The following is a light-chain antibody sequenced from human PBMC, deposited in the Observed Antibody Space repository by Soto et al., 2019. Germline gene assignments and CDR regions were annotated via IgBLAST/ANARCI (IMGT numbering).Light chain of an antibody. V-gene: IGKV1-5*03. CDR1: QRISSW. J-gene: IGKJ2*01. CDR3: QQYNSYSGT. CDR2: KAS. Sequence: DIQMTQSPSTLSASVGDRVTITCRASQRISSWLAWYQQKPGKAPKLLIYKASSLESGVPSRFSGSGSGTEFTLTISRLQPDDVATYYCQQYNSYSGTFGQGTKLEI.